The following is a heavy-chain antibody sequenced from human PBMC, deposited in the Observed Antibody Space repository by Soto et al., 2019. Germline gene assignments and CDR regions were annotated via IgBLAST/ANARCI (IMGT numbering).Heavy chain of an antibody. CDR1: GFTFNNYG. Sequence: QVQLVESGGGVVQPGRSLRLSCAASGFTFNNYGMHWVRQAPGKGLEWVAVIWNDGNGYYYANSVKGRFTISRDNSKNTLYLQMSSLRVEDTAVYYCARRQFSPPTRGAASARDAMDVWGQGTTVTVSS. J-gene: IGHJ6*02. D-gene: IGHD6-13*01. V-gene: IGHV3-33*01. CDR3: ARRQFSPPTRGAASARDAMDV. CDR2: IWNDGNGY.